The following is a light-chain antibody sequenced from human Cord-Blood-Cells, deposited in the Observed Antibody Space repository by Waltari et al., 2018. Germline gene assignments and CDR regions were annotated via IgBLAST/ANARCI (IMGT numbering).Light chain of an antibody. J-gene: IGLJ2*01. CDR2: VDS. CDR3: QVWDSSSDVV. CDR1: HIGSKS. Sequence: SYVLTQPPSVSVAPGKTARITCGGNHIGSKSLPWYQQKPGQAPLLVVYVDSDRTSGIPERFSGSNSGNTATLTISRVEGGDEADYYCQVWDSSSDVVFGGGTKLTVL. V-gene: IGLV3-21*03.